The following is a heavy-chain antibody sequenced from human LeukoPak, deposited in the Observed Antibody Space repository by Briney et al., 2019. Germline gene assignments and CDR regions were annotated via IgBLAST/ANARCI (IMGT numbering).Heavy chain of an antibody. CDR2: MNPNSGNT. Sequence: APVKVSCKASGYTFTSYDINWVRQATGQGLEWMGWMNPNSGNTGYAQKFQGRVTMTRDTSISTAYMELSRLRSDDTAVYYCARARIVVVVAATRAAFDIWGQGTMVTVSS. CDR3: ARARIVVVVAATRAAFDI. J-gene: IGHJ3*02. CDR1: GYTFTSYD. D-gene: IGHD2-15*01. V-gene: IGHV1-8*01.